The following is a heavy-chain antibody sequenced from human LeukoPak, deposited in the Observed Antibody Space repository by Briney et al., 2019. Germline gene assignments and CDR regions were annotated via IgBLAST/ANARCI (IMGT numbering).Heavy chain of an antibody. D-gene: IGHD4-23*01. Sequence: ASVKVSCKASGGTFSSYAISWVRRAPGQGLEWMGGIIPIFGTANYAQKFQGRVTITADESTSTAYMELSSLRSEDTAVYYCARLGPHYGGNPDNWFDPWGQGTLVTVSS. V-gene: IGHV1-69*01. CDR2: IIPIFGTA. J-gene: IGHJ5*02. CDR1: GGTFSSYA. CDR3: ARLGPHYGGNPDNWFDP.